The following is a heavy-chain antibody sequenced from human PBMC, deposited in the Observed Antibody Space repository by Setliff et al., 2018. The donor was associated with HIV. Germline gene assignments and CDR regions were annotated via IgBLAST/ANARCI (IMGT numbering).Heavy chain of an antibody. D-gene: IGHD6-6*01. CDR1: GDSFNNYH. CDR3: ARSVARDYWYFGH. V-gene: IGHV4-59*01. CDR2: FHYRGSP. J-gene: IGHJ2*01. Sequence: PSETLSLTCTVSGDSFNNYHWSWIRQPPGAGLEFLGFFHYRGSPIYNPSLKSRVKISVDTSKNQFSLNLTSVTAADTAVYYCARSVARDYWYFGHWGRGTLVTVSS.